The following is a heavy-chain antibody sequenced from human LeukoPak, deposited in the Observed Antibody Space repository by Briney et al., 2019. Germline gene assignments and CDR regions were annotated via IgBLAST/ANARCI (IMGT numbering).Heavy chain of an antibody. CDR2: INHSGST. Sequence: XIGEINHSGSTNYNPSLKSRVTISVDTSKNQFSLKLSSVTAADTAVYYCARLRWASDAFDIWGQGTMVTVSS. CDR3: ARLRWASDAFDI. J-gene: IGHJ3*02. V-gene: IGHV4-34*01. D-gene: IGHD3-16*01.